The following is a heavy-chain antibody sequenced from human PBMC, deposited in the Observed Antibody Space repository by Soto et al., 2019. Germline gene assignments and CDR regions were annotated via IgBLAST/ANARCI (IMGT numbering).Heavy chain of an antibody. D-gene: IGHD4-4*01. CDR3: ARGRYDYSNYEGPHYYYYYGMDV. V-gene: IGHV1-8*01. J-gene: IGHJ6*02. CDR1: GYTFTSYD. CDR2: MNPNSGNT. Sequence: GASVKVSCKASGYTFTSYDINWVRQATGQGLEWMGWMNPNSGNTGYAQKFQGRVTMTRNTSISTAYMELSSLRSEDTAVYYCARGRYDYSNYEGPHYYYYYGMDVWGQGTTVTVSS.